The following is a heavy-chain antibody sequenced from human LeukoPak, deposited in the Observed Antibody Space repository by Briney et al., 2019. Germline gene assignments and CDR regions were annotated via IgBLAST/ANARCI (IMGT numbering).Heavy chain of an antibody. CDR1: GYTFTGYY. J-gene: IGHJ5*02. D-gene: IGHD4-23*01. CDR2: MSPNSGHT. Sequence: ASVKVSCKASGYTFTGYYMHWVRQAPGQGLEWMGWMSPNSGHTGYAQKFQGRVTMTRNTSIGTAYMELSSLRSEDTAVYYCARDYGGNSGWFDPWGQGTLVTVSS. V-gene: IGHV1-8*02. CDR3: ARDYGGNSGWFDP.